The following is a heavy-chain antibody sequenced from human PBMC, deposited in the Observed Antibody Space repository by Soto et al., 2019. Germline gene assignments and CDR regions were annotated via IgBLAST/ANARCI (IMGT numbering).Heavy chain of an antibody. V-gene: IGHV4-4*07. CDR2: IYTSGST. D-gene: IGHD2-2*01. CDR1: GGSIRSYY. CDR3: ARDRSEYQLLGYYYYYGMDV. J-gene: IGHJ6*02. Sequence: ETLSLSCTVYGGSIRSYYCNLIRPPAGQGLEWIGRIYTSGSTNYNPSLKIRVTMSVDTSKNQFSLKLSSVTAADTAVYYCARDRSEYQLLGYYYYYGMDVWGQGLTVTVSS.